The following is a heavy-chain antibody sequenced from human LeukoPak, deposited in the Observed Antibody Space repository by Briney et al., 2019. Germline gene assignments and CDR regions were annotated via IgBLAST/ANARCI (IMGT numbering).Heavy chain of an antibody. J-gene: IGHJ5*02. Sequence: GGSLRLSCAASGFTFTGYPTHWVRQPPGKGLEWVAFIRYDGSNEYYADSVKGRFTISRDNSKNTLFLQMNSLRTEDTAVYYCAKDFYSGSSPWGQGTLVTVSS. CDR2: IRYDGSNE. V-gene: IGHV3-30*02. CDR1: GFTFTGYP. D-gene: IGHD1-26*01. CDR3: AKDFYSGSSP.